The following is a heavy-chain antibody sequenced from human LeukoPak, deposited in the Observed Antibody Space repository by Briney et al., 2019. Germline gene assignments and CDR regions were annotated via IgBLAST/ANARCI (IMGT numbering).Heavy chain of an antibody. CDR2: IYHSGST. J-gene: IGHJ6*02. CDR3: ARHGGYNQDV. D-gene: IGHD5-12*01. CDR1: GYSISSGYY. V-gene: IGHV4-38-2*02. Sequence: SETLSLTCTVSGYSISSGYYWGWIRQPPGKGLEWIGSIYHSGSTYYNPSLKSRVTISVDTSKNQFSLKLSSVTAADTAVYYCARHGGYNQDVWGQGTTVTVSS.